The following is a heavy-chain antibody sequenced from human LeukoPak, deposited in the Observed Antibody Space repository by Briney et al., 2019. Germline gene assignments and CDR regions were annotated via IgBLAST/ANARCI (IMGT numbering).Heavy chain of an antibody. Sequence: GGSLRLSCAASGFTFSSYGMHWVRQAPGKGLEWVAVISYDGSNKYYADSVKGRLTISRDNSKNTLYLQMNSLRAEDTAVYYCAKDWAPDGIAAAGTSWFDPWGQGTLVTVSS. CDR2: ISYDGSNK. V-gene: IGHV3-30*18. CDR3: AKDWAPDGIAAAGTSWFDP. J-gene: IGHJ5*02. CDR1: GFTFSSYG. D-gene: IGHD6-13*01.